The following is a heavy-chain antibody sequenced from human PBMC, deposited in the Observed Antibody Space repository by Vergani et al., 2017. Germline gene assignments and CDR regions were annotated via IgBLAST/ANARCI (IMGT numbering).Heavy chain of an antibody. CDR2: IIPILGTA. D-gene: IGHD3-10*01. Sequence: QVQLVQSGAEVKKPGSSVKVSCKASGGTFSSYAISWVRQAPGQGLEWMGRIIPILGTANYAQKFQGRVKITADESTSTAYMELSSLRSEDTAVYYCARDLGITMVRGAFDYWGQGTLVTASS. J-gene: IGHJ4*02. CDR1: GGTFSSYA. CDR3: ARDLGITMVRGAFDY. V-gene: IGHV1-69*11.